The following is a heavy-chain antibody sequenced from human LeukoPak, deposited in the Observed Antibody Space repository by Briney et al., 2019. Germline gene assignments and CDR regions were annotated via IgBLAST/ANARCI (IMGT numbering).Heavy chain of an antibody. D-gene: IGHD1-1*01. CDR3: ARDGFNDRSGDNDGFDM. Sequence: PGGSLRLSCAASGFTFSSYSMNWVRQAPGKGLEWVSAISGSGDRVHYADSVRGRFTISRDTSKDTLYLQMNSLRADDTAVYYCARDGFNDRSGDNDGFDMWGQGTMVTVSS. CDR1: GFTFSSYS. CDR2: ISGSGDRV. V-gene: IGHV3-23*01. J-gene: IGHJ3*02.